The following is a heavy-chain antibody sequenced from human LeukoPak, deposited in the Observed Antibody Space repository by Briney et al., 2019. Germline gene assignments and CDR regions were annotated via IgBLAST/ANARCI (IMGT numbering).Heavy chain of an antibody. CDR1: GYTFTNYA. V-gene: IGHV1-18*01. J-gene: IGHJ4*02. CDR3: AREADSSGYFFRPDY. D-gene: IGHD3-22*01. CDR2: ISVYSDDT. Sequence: ASVKVSCKASGYTFTNYAISWVRQAPGLGLEWMGWISVYSDDTKSAQNLQARITLTKDTSTSTAYMELRSLRSDDTAVYYCAREADSSGYFFRPDYWGQGTLVTVSS.